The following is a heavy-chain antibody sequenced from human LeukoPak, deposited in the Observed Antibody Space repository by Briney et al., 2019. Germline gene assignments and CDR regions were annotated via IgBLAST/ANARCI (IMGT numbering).Heavy chain of an antibody. J-gene: IGHJ5*02. D-gene: IGHD1-26*01. CDR1: GFTFDDYG. CDR2: INWNGGST. Sequence: RPGGSLRLSCAASGFTFDDYGMSWVRQAPGKGLEWVSGINWNGGSTGYADSVKGRFTISRDNAKNSLYLQMNSLRAEDAAVYYCARDLEVGAPNWFDAWGQGTLVTVSS. V-gene: IGHV3-20*04. CDR3: ARDLEVGAPNWFDA.